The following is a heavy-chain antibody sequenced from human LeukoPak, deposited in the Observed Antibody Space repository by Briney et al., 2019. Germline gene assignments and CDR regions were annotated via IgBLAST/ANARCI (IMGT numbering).Heavy chain of an antibody. J-gene: IGHJ3*02. CDR2: INSDGSST. Sequence: GGSLRLSCAASGFTFSSYWMHWVRQAPGKGLVWVSRINSDGSSTSYADSVKGRFTISRDNAKNTLYLQMNSLRAEDTAVYYCARELGYCSSTICYQYAFDIWGQGTMVTVS. V-gene: IGHV3-74*01. D-gene: IGHD2-2*01. CDR1: GFTFSSYW. CDR3: ARELGYCSSTICYQYAFDI.